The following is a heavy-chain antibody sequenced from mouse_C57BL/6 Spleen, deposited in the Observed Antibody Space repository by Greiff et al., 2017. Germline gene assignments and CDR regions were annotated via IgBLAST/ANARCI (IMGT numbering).Heavy chain of an antibody. J-gene: IGHJ2*01. V-gene: IGHV1-53*01. D-gene: IGHD2-5*01. CDR1: GYTFTSYW. CDR3: ARSGDYSNYGFFDY. Sequence: QVQLQQPGPELVKPGASVKLSCKASGYTFTSYWMHWVKQRPGQGLEWIGNINPSNGGTNNHEKFTSKATLTVDKSSSTAYMQLSSLTSEDSAVYYCARSGDYSNYGFFDYWGQGTTLTVAS. CDR2: INPSNGGT.